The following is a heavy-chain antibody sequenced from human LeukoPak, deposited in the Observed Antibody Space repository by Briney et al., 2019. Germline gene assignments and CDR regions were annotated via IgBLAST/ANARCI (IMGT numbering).Heavy chain of an antibody. CDR3: ARAINAYGDSPSDY. CDR2: ISVYNGNT. CDR1: VSTFTSKG. Sequence: GASVKVSCKTSVSTFTSKGITWVRRAPGQGLEWRGWISVYNGNTKYTHKLQGRVTITTNTSTTTAYMELRSLRSDATAMYYCARAINAYGDSPSDYWGQGTLVTVSS. D-gene: IGHD4-17*01. V-gene: IGHV1-18*01. J-gene: IGHJ4*02.